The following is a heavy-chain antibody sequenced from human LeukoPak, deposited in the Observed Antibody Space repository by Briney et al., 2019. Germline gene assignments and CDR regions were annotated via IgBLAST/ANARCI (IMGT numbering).Heavy chain of an antibody. J-gene: IGHJ4*02. CDR3: ARGTLETNGGIDY. CDR2: TSYTGSNK. V-gene: IGHV3-30*04. CDR1: GFTFSSYA. D-gene: IGHD7-27*01. Sequence: GGSLRLSCAGSGFTFSSYALYWVRQAPGKGLEWVTLTSYTGSNKWYADSMKGRFTISRDNSKNTLFLQMNSLRPEDTAVYYCARGTLETNGGIDYWGQGTMVTVSS.